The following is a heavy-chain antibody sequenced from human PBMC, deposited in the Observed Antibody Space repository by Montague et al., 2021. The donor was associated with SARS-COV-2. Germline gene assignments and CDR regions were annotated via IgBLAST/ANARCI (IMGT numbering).Heavy chain of an antibody. CDR2: MPYSGST. J-gene: IGHJ2*01. CDR1: GDSISRNSYY. CDR3: AKSAWHNWYFDI. V-gene: IGHV4-39*01. Sequence: SDTLSLTCTVSGDSISRNSYYWGWIRQPPGKGLEWIGSMPYSGSTYHNPSLKSRVSISVDTSKNQFSLKLSSMTAAATAVYYCAKSAWHNWYFDIWGRGTLVTVSS. D-gene: IGHD2/OR15-2a*01.